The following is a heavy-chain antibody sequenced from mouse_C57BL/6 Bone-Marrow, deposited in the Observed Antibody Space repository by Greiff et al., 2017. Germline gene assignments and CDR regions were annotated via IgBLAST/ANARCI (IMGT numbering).Heavy chain of an antibody. CDR1: GYTFTSYW. J-gene: IGHJ2*01. CDR2: IDPSDSYT. Sequence: VQLQQPGAELVMPGASVKLSCKASGYTFTSYWMHWVKQRPGQGLEWIGEIDPSDSYTNYNQKFKGKSTLTVDKSSSTAYMQLSSLTSEDSAVYYSAKEGSNSSDYYVYSWGAGTTLTVSS. CDR3: AKEGSNSSDYYVYS. D-gene: IGHD2-13*01. V-gene: IGHV1-69*01.